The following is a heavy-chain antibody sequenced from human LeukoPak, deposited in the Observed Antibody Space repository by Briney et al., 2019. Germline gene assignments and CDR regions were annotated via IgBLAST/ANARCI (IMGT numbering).Heavy chain of an antibody. J-gene: IGHJ4*02. CDR3: AGVIYCGGDCRLFDS. CDR1: GGSTSSYY. Sequence: SETLSLTCSVSGGSTSSYYWSWIRQPPGKGLEWIGYIYYTGSTNHSPSLKRRVTISVDTSKNQFSLKLSSVTAADTAVYYCAGVIYCGGDCRLFDSWGQGILVTVSS. CDR2: IYYTGST. V-gene: IGHV4-59*01. D-gene: IGHD2-21*02.